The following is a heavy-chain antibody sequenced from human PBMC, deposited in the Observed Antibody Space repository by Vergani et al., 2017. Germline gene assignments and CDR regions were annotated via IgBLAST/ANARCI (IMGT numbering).Heavy chain of an antibody. CDR1: GFTFSNAW. Sequence: VQLVESGGGVVQPGRSLRLSCAASGFTFSNAWMSWVRQAPGKGLEWVGRIKSKTDGGTTDYAAPVKGRFTISRDDSKNTLYLQMNSLKTEDTAVYYCTTDLDTTRYYYYYMDVWGKGTTVTVSS. CDR3: TTDLDTTRYYYYYMDV. CDR2: IKSKTDGGTT. D-gene: IGHD1-1*01. J-gene: IGHJ6*03. V-gene: IGHV3-15*01.